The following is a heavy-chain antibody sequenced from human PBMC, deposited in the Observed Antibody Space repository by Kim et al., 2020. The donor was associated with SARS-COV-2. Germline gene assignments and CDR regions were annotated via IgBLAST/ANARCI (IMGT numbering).Heavy chain of an antibody. D-gene: IGHD3-22*01. Sequence: PSHKGRVTVSVDTSKNQFSLKLSSVTAADTAVYYCASSMIVVVSNWGFDYWGQGTLVTVSS. CDR3: ASSMIVVVSNWGFDY. V-gene: IGHV4-39*07. J-gene: IGHJ4*02.